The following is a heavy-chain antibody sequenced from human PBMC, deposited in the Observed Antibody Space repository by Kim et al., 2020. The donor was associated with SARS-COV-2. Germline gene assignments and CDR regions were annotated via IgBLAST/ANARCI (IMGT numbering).Heavy chain of an antibody. CDR1: GGTFSSYA. CDR3: ARGPRRVLYYCSGGSCYLDWFDP. V-gene: IGHV1-69*13. CDR2: IIPIFGTA. D-gene: IGHD2-15*01. J-gene: IGHJ5*02. Sequence: SVKVSCKASGGTFSSYAISWVRQAPGQGLEWMGGIIPIFGTANYAQKFQGRVTITADESTSTAYMELSSLRSEDTAVYYCARGPRRVLYYCSGGSCYLDWFDPWAREPWSPSPQ.